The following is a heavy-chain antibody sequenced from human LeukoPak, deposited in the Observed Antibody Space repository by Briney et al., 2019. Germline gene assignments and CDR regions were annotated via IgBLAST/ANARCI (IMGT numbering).Heavy chain of an antibody. V-gene: IGHV4-38-2*02. Sequence: SETLSLTCTVSGYSISGGYYWGWIRQPPGKGLEWIGSIYHSGSTYYNPSLKSRVTISVDTSKNQFSLKLSSVTAADTAVYYCARAGYGPPYYYYYYYMDVWGKGTTVTVSS. CDR1: GYSISGGYY. CDR2: IYHSGST. D-gene: IGHD4-17*01. J-gene: IGHJ6*03. CDR3: ARAGYGPPYYYYYYYMDV.